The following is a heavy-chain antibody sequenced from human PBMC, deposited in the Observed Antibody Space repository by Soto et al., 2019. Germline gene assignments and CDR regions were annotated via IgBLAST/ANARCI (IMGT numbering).Heavy chain of an antibody. D-gene: IGHD4-17*01. J-gene: IGHJ6*02. CDR3: ARHDYGGTSYYYYGMDV. CDR2: IYPGDSDT. V-gene: IGHV5-51*01. CDR1: GYSFTSYW. Sequence: PGESLKISCKGSGYSFTSYWIGWVRQMPGIGLEWMGIIYPGDSDTRYSPSFQGQVTISADKPISTAYLQWSSLKASDTAMYYCARHDYGGTSYYYYGMDVWGQGTTVTVSS.